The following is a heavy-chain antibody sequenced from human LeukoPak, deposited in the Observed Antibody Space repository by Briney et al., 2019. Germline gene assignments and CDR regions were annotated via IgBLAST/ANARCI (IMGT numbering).Heavy chain of an antibody. Sequence: GGSLRLSCGASGFTFSSYTMIWVRQAPGKGLECVSSISSGSNSIYYADSVKGRFTISRDNAMKSLYLQMYSLRAEDTSVYYCATEGRSTTPGYWGQGTLVTVSS. V-gene: IGHV3-21*01. D-gene: IGHD2-2*01. CDR1: GFTFSSYT. CDR2: ISSGSNSI. CDR3: ATEGRSTTPGY. J-gene: IGHJ4*02.